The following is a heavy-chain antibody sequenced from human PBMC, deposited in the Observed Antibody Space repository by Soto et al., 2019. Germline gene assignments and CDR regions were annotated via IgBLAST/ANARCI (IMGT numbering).Heavy chain of an antibody. Sequence: KPSETLSLTCAVSGGSISSSNWWSWVRQPPGKGLEWIGEIYHSGSTNYNPSLKSRVTISVDKSKNQFSLKLSSVTAADTAVYYSARGKHEGAAYYFDYWGQGTLVTVYS. D-gene: IGHD1-26*01. V-gene: IGHV4-4*02. CDR3: ARGKHEGAAYYFDY. J-gene: IGHJ4*02. CDR2: IYHSGST. CDR1: GGSISSSNW.